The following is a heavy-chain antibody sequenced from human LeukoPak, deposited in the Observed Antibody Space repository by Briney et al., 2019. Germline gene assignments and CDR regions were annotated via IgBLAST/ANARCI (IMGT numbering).Heavy chain of an antibody. CDR1: GFTFSSYG. V-gene: IGHV3-30*02. J-gene: IGHJ4*02. CDR3: ARAVDKGTGYYMDF. D-gene: IGHD3-22*01. Sequence: GGSLRLSCAASGFTFSSYGVHWVRQAPGKGLEWVAFILYDGSKKYYVDSVKGRFTISRDNSKNALSLQMNSLRPEDTATYYCARAVDKGTGYYMDFWGQGTLVTVSS. CDR2: ILYDGSKK.